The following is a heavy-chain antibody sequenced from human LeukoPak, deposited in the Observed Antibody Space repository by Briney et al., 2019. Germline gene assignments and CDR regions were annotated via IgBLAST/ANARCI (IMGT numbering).Heavy chain of an antibody. Sequence: ASVKVSCKASGYTFTSYGISWVRQAPGQGLEWMGWISAYNGNTNYAQKLQGRVTMTTDTSTSTAYMALRSLRSDDTAVYYCARVGYCSGGSCLANWFDPWGQGTLVTVSS. V-gene: IGHV1-18*01. CDR2: ISAYNGNT. D-gene: IGHD2-15*01. CDR1: GYTFTSYG. J-gene: IGHJ5*02. CDR3: ARVGYCSGGSCLANWFDP.